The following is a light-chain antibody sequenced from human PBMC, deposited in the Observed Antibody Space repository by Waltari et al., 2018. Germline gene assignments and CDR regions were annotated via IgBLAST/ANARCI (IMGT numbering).Light chain of an antibody. CDR3: QQYYSTIFT. Sequence: DIVVTQSPDSLPVSLAERATINCKSSQSVLYRSSNKNFLAWYQQKPGQPPKLLIYWASTRESGVPDRFSGSGSGTDFTLTISSLQAEDVAVYYCQQYYSTIFTFGPGTKVDIK. V-gene: IGKV4-1*01. CDR2: WAS. J-gene: IGKJ3*01. CDR1: QSVLYRSSNKNF.